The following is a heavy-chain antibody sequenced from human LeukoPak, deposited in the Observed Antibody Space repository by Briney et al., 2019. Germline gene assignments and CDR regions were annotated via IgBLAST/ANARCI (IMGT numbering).Heavy chain of an antibody. Sequence: GGSLRLSCAASGFTFSDYYMNWARQAPGKGLEWVGRIKSKPDSYATDYAASVKGRFTISRDDSKNSLYLQMNSLKIDDTAMYYCARDTNAYPDDYWGQGAMVTVSS. CDR3: ARDTNAYPDDY. D-gene: IGHD2-8*01. CDR2: IKSKPDSYAT. J-gene: IGHJ4*02. V-gene: IGHV3-72*01. CDR1: GFTFSDYY.